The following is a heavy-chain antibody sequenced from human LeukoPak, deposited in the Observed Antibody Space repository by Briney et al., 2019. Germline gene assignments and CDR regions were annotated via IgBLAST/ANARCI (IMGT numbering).Heavy chain of an antibody. CDR1: GFTFSSYA. CDR3: ARRSTVTRDVDI. CDR2: IGGNGVNT. D-gene: IGHD4-17*01. V-gene: IGHV3-23*01. J-gene: IGHJ3*02. Sequence: GGSLRLSCAASGFTFSSYAMSWVRQAPGRGLEWVSAIGGNGVNTFYADSVKGRFTISRDNSKNTVYLQVNSLRAEDTAVYYCARRSTVTRDVDIWGQGTMVTASS.